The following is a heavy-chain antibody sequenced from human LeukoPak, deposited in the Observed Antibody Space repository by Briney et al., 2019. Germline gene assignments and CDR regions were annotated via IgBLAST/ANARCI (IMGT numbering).Heavy chain of an antibody. CDR2: IIPILGIA. CDR1: GDTFSSYA. Sequence: ASVKVSCKASGDTFSSYAISWVRKAPGQGLEWMGRIIPILGIANYAQKFQGRVTITADKSTSTAYMELSSLRSEDTAVYYCAREPLGATVVTAPFDYWGQGTLVTVSS. CDR3: AREPLGATVVTAPFDY. D-gene: IGHD4-23*01. J-gene: IGHJ4*02. V-gene: IGHV1-69*04.